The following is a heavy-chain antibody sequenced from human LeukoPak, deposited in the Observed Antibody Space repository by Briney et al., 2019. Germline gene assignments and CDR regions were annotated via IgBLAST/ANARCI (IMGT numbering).Heavy chain of an antibody. CDR3: AKDRAPITVFGVAPTPSFDY. J-gene: IGHJ4*02. CDR2: ISVGGDT. Sequence: PGGSLRLSCAASRFTFSNYAMSWVRQAPGKGLEWVSAISVGGDTYYADSVRGRFTISRDSSKSTLYLQMNSLRAEDTAIYYCAKDRAPITVFGVAPTPSFDYWGQGTLVTVSS. D-gene: IGHD3-3*01. V-gene: IGHV3-23*01. CDR1: RFTFSNYA.